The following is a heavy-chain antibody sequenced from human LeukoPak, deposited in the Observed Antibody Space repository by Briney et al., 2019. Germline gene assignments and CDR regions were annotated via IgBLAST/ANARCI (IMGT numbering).Heavy chain of an antibody. D-gene: IGHD4-23*01. V-gene: IGHV3-73*01. Sequence: GGSLRLSCAASGFTFSGSALHWVRQASGKGLEWVGRIRSTANGYATAYAASVKGRFTISRDDSKNTAYLQMDSLKTEDTAVYYCTTSTSNSPNPLAVFDYWGQGTLVTVSS. J-gene: IGHJ4*02. CDR3: TTSTSNSPNPLAVFDY. CDR2: IRSTANGYAT. CDR1: GFTFSGSA.